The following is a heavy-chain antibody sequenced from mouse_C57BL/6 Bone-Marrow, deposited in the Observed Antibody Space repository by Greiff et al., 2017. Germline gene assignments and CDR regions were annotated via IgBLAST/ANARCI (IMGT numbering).Heavy chain of an antibody. Sequence: EVKLMESGGGLVKPGGSLKLSCAASGFTFSSYAMSWVRQTPEKRLEWVATISDGGSYTYYPDNVKGRFTISRDNAKNNLYLQMSHLKSEDTAMYYCASPPRFFFAYWGQGTLVTVSA. CDR3: ASPPRFFFAY. CDR2: ISDGGSYT. J-gene: IGHJ3*01. V-gene: IGHV5-4*03. CDR1: GFTFSSYA.